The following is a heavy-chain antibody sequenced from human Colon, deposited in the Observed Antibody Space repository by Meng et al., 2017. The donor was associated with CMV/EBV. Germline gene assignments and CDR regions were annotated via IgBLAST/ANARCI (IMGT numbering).Heavy chain of an antibody. CDR2: IYSGDSR. CDR1: GFSASTNY. CDR3: ARRGTGGRSFDY. Sequence: GESLKISCVVSGFSASTNYMSWVRQDPGKGLEWVSGIYSGDSRQYADSVKGRFAISRDNSENSLYLHMNSLRANDTAVYYCARRGTGGRSFDYWGQGTLVTVSS. J-gene: IGHJ4*02. D-gene: IGHD3-16*01. V-gene: IGHV3-53*01.